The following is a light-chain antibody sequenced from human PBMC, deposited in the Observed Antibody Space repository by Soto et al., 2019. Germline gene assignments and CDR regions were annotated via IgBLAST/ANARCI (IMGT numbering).Light chain of an antibody. Sequence: EIVLTQSPGTLSLSPGERATLSCRASQSVSSTYLAWYQQKPGQAPRLLIYGASSRATGIPDRFSGSGSGTDFTLTIGRLEPEDIAVYYCQQYGSSPRTFGQGTKVGVK. V-gene: IGKV3-20*01. CDR2: GAS. CDR1: QSVSSTY. CDR3: QQYGSSPRT. J-gene: IGKJ1*01.